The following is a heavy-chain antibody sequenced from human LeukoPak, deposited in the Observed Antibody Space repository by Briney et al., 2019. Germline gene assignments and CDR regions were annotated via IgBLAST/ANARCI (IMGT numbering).Heavy chain of an antibody. CDR1: GFTFSSYS. J-gene: IGHJ4*02. CDR2: ISSSSSYI. Sequence: GGSLRLSCAASGFTFSSYSMNWVRQAPGKGLEWVSSISSSSSYIYYADSVKGRFTISRDNAKNSLYLQMNSLRAEDTAVYYCARGGREYSSSEVDYWGQGTLVTVSS. D-gene: IGHD6-6*01. CDR3: ARGGREYSSSEVDY. V-gene: IGHV3-21*01.